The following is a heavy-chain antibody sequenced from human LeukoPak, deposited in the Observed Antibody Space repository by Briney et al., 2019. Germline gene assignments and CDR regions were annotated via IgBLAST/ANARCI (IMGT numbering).Heavy chain of an antibody. Sequence: GGSLRLSCTASGFTFNAYSMNWVRQAPGKGLEWVSYISSSSSTIYYADSVKGRFTISRDDGKNSLYLQMNSLRDEDTAVYYCARDPLSGSYYYGMDVWGQGTTVIVSS. J-gene: IGHJ6*02. CDR1: GFTFNAYS. D-gene: IGHD1-26*01. CDR3: ARDPLSGSYYYGMDV. V-gene: IGHV3-48*02. CDR2: ISSSSSTI.